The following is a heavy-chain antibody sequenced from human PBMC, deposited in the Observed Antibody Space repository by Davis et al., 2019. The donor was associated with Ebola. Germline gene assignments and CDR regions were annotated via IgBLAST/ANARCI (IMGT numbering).Heavy chain of an antibody. J-gene: IGHJ4*02. CDR3: ARDSGFWGGYQFDY. CDR1: GYSISSGYY. CDR2: LYHSGNT. D-gene: IGHD3-3*01. V-gene: IGHV4-38-2*02. Sequence: SETLSLTCAVSGYSISSGYYWGWIRQPPGRGLEWIGSLYHSGNTYYNPSLKSRVTISVDTSKNQFSLKLSSVTAADTAVYYCARDSGFWGGYQFDYWGQGTLVTVSS.